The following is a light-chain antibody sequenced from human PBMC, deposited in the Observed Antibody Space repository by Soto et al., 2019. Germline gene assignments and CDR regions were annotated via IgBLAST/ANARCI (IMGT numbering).Light chain of an antibody. V-gene: IGKV4-1*01. CDR2: SAS. Sequence: DIVMTQSQDSLTVSLGERYTIHCKSCQSVLFSPNSKNYLGWYQQKPGQPPKLLIYSASTRQSGIPDRFSGSGAGTDFPLTSSSLQAEDVSVYYCQHYFRPPRTFCQGTTVEI. CDR1: QSVLFSPNSKNY. J-gene: IGKJ1*01. CDR3: QHYFRPPRT.